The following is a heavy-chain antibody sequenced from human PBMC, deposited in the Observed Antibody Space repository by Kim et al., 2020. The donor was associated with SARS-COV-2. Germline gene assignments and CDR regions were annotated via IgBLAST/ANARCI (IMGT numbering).Heavy chain of an antibody. CDR1: GGSFSGYY. CDR2: INHSGST. D-gene: IGHD5-18*01. CDR3: ARGSTAMVTYYYYYGMDV. Sequence: SETLSLTCAVYGGSFSGYYWSWIRQPPGKGLEWIGEINHSGSTNYNPSLKSRVTISVDTSKNQFSLKLSSVTAADTAVYYCARGSTAMVTYYYYYGMDVWGQGTTVTVSS. V-gene: IGHV4-34*01. J-gene: IGHJ6*02.